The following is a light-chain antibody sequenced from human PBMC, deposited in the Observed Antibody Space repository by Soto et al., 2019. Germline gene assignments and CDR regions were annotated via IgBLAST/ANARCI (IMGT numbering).Light chain of an antibody. V-gene: IGKV4-1*01. CDR2: WAS. J-gene: IGKJ1*01. CDR3: QQYYSTPPWT. Sequence: DIVMTQSPDSLALSLGERATINCKSSQSVLYSSNNKNYLAWYQQKPGQPPKLLIYWASTRESGVPDRFSGSGSGTDFTLTISSLQAEDVAVYYCQQYYSTPPWTFGQGTKVHIK. CDR1: QSVLYSSNNKNY.